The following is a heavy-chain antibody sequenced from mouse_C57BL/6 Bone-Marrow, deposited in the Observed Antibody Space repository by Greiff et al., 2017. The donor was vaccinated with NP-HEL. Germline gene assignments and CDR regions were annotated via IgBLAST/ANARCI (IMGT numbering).Heavy chain of an antibody. CDR3: ARNYRGAMDY. CDR1: GYTFTSYW. V-gene: IGHV1-72*01. J-gene: IGHJ4*01. Sequence: VKLQQPGAELVKPGASVKLSCKASGYTFTSYWMHWVKQRPGRGLEGIGRIDPNSGGTKYNEKFKSKATLTVDKPSSTAYMQLSSLTSEDSAVYYCARNYRGAMDYWGQGTSVTVSS. D-gene: IGHD2-12*01. CDR2: IDPNSGGT.